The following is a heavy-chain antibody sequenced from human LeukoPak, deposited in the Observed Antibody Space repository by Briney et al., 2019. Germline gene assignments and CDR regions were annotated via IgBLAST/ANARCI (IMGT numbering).Heavy chain of an antibody. J-gene: IGHJ3*02. CDR2: IYYSGST. V-gene: IGHV4-59*01. Sequence: SETLSLTCTVSGGSISSYYWSWIRQPPGKGLEWIGYIYYSGSTNYNPSLKSRVTISVDTSKNQFSLKLSSVTAADTAVYYCARGLRNRSSGTRFHVFDIWGQGTMVTVSS. CDR1: GGSISSYY. CDR3: ARGLRNRSSGTRFHVFDI. D-gene: IGHD6-6*01.